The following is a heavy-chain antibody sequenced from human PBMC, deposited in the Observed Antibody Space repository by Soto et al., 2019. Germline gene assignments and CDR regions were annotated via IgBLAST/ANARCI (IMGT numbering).Heavy chain of an antibody. CDR1: GFTFSSYD. Sequence: GGSLRLSCAASGFTFSSYDMHWVRQATGKGLEWVSAIGTAGDTYYPGSVKGRFTISKENAKNSLYLQMNSLRAEDTAVYYCARADTAMAKDYWGQGTLVTVSS. J-gene: IGHJ4*02. CDR3: ARADTAMAKDY. D-gene: IGHD5-18*01. V-gene: IGHV3-13*01. CDR2: IGTAGDT.